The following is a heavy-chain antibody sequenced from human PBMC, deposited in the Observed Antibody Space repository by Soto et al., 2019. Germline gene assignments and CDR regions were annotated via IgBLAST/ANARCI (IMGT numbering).Heavy chain of an antibody. J-gene: IGHJ6*02. D-gene: IGHD3-3*01. CDR1: GYNFVKYG. V-gene: IGHV1-18*01. Sequence: DSVKVSCKASGYNFVKYGITWVRQAPGQGLEWLGWISPYNGNTKYAQKVQGRVIMTTDTSTTTAYLELLSLTSDDTAVYYCARGILEWYTNYTMDDWGQGTTVTV. CDR2: ISPYNGNT. CDR3: ARGILEWYTNYTMDD.